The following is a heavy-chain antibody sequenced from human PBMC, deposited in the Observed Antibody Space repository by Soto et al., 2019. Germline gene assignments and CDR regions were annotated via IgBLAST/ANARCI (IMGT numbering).Heavy chain of an antibody. CDR1: GGTFSSYA. CDR2: IIPIFGTA. V-gene: IGHV1-69*06. CDR3: AGRYCSSTSCYSRGYYYYGMDV. Sequence: GASVKVSCKASGGTFSSYAISWVRQAPGQGLEWMGGIIPIFGTANYAQKFQGRVTITADKSTSTAYMELSSLRSEDTAVYYCAGRYCSSTSCYSRGYYYYGMDVWGQGTTVTVSS. D-gene: IGHD2-2*01. J-gene: IGHJ6*02.